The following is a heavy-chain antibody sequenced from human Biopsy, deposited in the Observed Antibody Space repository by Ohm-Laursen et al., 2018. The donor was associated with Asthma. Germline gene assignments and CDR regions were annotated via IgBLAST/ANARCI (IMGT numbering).Heavy chain of an antibody. V-gene: IGHV1-2*06. J-gene: IGHJ1*01. CDR2: INPNSGGT. CDR1: GYTFTGYY. D-gene: IGHD6-19*01. CDR3: ARVGRISGSSGWKEYFQY. Sequence: GSSVKVSCKASGYTFTGYYVHWVRQAPGQGLEWMGRINPNSGGTNYAQKFQGRVTMTRDTSISTAYMELSRLRSDDTAVYYCARVGRISGSSGWKEYFQYWGQGTLVTVSS.